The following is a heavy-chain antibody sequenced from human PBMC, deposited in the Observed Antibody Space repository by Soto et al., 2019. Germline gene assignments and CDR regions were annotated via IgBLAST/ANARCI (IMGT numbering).Heavy chain of an antibody. Sequence: QVQLRESGPGLVKPSGTLSLTCAVSGASVSSDNWWNWVRQPPGKGLEWIGEIYHTGNTNYNPSLKGRITISVDKSKNPFSLDLFSVTAADTAVYYCASSSGWYRYDFWGQGTRVTVSS. CDR2: IYHTGNT. D-gene: IGHD6-19*01. J-gene: IGHJ4*02. CDR1: GASVSSDNW. V-gene: IGHV4-4*02. CDR3: ASSSGWYRYDF.